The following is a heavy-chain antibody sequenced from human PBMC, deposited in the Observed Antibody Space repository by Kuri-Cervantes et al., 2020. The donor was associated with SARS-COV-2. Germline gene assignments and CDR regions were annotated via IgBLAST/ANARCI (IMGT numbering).Heavy chain of an antibody. V-gene: IGHV3-30*18. CDR2: ISYDGNNK. Sequence: GGSLRLSCAASGFTFDDYAIHWVRQAPGSGLEWVALISYDGNNKFYADSVKGRFTISRDNSKNTLYLQMNSLRAEDTAVYYCAKDQHGIVVVVAAIDYWGQGALVTVSS. CDR1: GFTFDDYA. J-gene: IGHJ4*02. CDR3: AKDQHGIVVVVAAIDY. D-gene: IGHD2-15*01.